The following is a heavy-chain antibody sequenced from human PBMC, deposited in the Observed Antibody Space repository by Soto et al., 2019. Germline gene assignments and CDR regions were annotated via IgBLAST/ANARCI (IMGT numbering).Heavy chain of an antibody. D-gene: IGHD5-18*01. V-gene: IGHV1-18*01. CDR3: ARDWNDVDTAMVKDY. CDR2: ISAYNGNT. CDR1: AYTVSNFA. J-gene: IGHJ4*02. Sequence: ASVKVSCKASAYTVSNFAMHWVRQAPGQRLEWMGWISAYNGNTNYAQKLQGRVTMTTDTSTSTAYMELRSLRSDDTAVYYCARDWNDVDTAMVKDYWGQGTLVTVSS.